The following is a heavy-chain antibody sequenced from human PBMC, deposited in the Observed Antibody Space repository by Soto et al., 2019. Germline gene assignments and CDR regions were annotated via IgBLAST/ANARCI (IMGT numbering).Heavy chain of an antibody. CDR1: GGTFSSYA. V-gene: IGHV1-69*13. CDR3: ARSREAVAGTPLGQLYFQH. J-gene: IGHJ1*01. D-gene: IGHD6-19*01. Sequence: GASVKVSCKASGGTFSSYAISWVRQAPGQGLEWMGGIIPIFGTANYAQKFQGRVTITADESTSTAYMELSSLRSEDTAVYYCARSREAVAGTPLGQLYFQHWGQGTLVTVSS. CDR2: IIPIFGTA.